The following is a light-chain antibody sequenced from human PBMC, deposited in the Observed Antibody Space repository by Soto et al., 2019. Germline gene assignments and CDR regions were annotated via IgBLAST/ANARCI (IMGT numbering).Light chain of an antibody. Sequence: SELTQSPGTLSLSPGERATLSCRSSKSINKDVAWYQHKPGQAPRLLIDDASNRATGIPARFSGTGSGTDFTSTISSLETKDFAVYYCQHLGTFGQGTRLDIK. CDR2: DAS. V-gene: IGKV3-11*01. J-gene: IGKJ5*01. CDR1: KSINKD. CDR3: QHLGT.